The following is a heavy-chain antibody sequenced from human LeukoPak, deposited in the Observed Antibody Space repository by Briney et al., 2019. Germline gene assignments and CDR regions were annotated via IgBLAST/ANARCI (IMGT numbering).Heavy chain of an antibody. Sequence: ASVKVSCKSSGYTFTDYFIHWVRQAPGQGLEWMGWINPNNGGTNFAQKFQGRVTMTRDTSISTVHMELSRLRPDDTAIYFCARVKFFGVVTNALDIWGQGTMVTVSS. CDR3: ARVKFFGVVTNALDI. CDR1: GYTFTDYF. CDR2: INPNNGGT. D-gene: IGHD3-3*01. V-gene: IGHV1-2*02. J-gene: IGHJ3*02.